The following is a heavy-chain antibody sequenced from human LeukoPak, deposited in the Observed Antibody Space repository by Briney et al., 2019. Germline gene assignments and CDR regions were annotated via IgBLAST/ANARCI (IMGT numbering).Heavy chain of an antibody. V-gene: IGHV4-59*08. CDR3: ASYAVRGLDAFDI. D-gene: IGHD3-10*01. Sequence: PSETLSLTCTVSGGSISSYYWSWIRQPPGKGLEWIGYIYYSGSTNYNPSLKSRVTISVDTSKNQFSLKLSSVTAADTAVYYCASYAVRGLDAFDIWGQGTMVTVSS. CDR2: IYYSGST. J-gene: IGHJ3*02. CDR1: GGSISSYY.